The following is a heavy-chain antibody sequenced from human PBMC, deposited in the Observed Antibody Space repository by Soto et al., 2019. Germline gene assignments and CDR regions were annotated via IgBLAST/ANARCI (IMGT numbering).Heavy chain of an antibody. D-gene: IGHD4-4*01. CDR3: AKDESRRNRRYFDL. CDR2: ISGSGGST. V-gene: IGHV3-23*01. Sequence: LRLSCAASGFTFSSYAMYWVRQAPGKGLEWVSVISGSGGSTYYADSVKGRFTISRDNSKSTLYLQMNSLRAEDTAVYYCAKDESRRNRRYFDLWGRGTLVTVSS. J-gene: IGHJ2*01. CDR1: GFTFSSYA.